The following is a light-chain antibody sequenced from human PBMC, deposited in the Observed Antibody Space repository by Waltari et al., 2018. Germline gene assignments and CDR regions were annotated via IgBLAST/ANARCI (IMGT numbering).Light chain of an antibody. V-gene: IGKV1-33*01. J-gene: IGKJ3*01. CDR3: QQYDNLPRFT. Sequence: DIQMTQSPASLSASVGDRVTITCQASHAISKYLNWYQQKPGKAPKLLIYDSSNLDVGVPSRFSGSGYGTDCTFTISSLQPEDIATYYCQQYDNLPRFTFGPGTKVDIK. CDR2: DSS. CDR1: HAISKY.